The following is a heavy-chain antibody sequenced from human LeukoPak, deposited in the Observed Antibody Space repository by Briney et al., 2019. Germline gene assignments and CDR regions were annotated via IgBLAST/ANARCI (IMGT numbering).Heavy chain of an antibody. Sequence: GGSLRLSCVASGFTFSSYVMSWVCQAPGKGLEWVSAVSGSGGGTYYADSVKGRFTISRDNSKNTLYLQMNSLRAEDTAVYYCASQKSHDSSGYYLPFDPWGQGTLVTVSS. CDR1: GFTFSSYV. CDR2: VSGSGGGT. CDR3: ASQKSHDSSGYYLPFDP. V-gene: IGHV3-23*01. J-gene: IGHJ5*02. D-gene: IGHD3-22*01.